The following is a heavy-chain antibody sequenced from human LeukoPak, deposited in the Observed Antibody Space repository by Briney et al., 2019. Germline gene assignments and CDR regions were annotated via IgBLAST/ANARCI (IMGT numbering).Heavy chain of an antibody. CDR2: NNPNSGAT. V-gene: IGHV1-2*02. J-gene: IGHJ3*01. D-gene: IGHD3-22*01. CDR3: ARGEYVISGYRNDAFDF. Sequence: ASVKVSCKASGYTFTSYYMHWVRQAPGQRLEWMGWNNPNSGATKYAQNFQGRVTMTRDTSISTAYMELSRLRSDDTAVYYCARGEYVISGYRNDAFDFWGQGTMVTVSS. CDR1: GYTFTSYY.